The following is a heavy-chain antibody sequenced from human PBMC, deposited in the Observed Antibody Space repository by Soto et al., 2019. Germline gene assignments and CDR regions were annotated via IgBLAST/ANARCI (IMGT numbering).Heavy chain of an antibody. V-gene: IGHV3-74*01. CDR3: TRDVGGGGGY. D-gene: IGHD3-16*01. CDR2: TNEDGSTI. Sequence: EVQLVESGGGLVQPGGSLRLSCAASGFTFSSYWMHWVRQAPGKGLVWVSRTNEDGSTINYADSVKGRFTISRDNAKNTLYLKMNSLRAEDTVVYYCTRDVGGGGGYWGPGTLVTVSS. J-gene: IGHJ4*02. CDR1: GFTFSSYW.